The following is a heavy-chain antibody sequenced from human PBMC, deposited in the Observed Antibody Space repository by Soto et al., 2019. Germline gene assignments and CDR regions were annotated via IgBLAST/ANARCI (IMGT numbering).Heavy chain of an antibody. CDR3: AKGGTPRDDYDYVWGSYYYYYYGMDV. CDR1: GFTFSSYA. J-gene: IGHJ6*02. V-gene: IGHV3-23*01. D-gene: IGHD3-16*01. Sequence: GGSLRLSCAASGFTFSSYAMSWVRQAPGKGLEWVSAISGSGGSTYYADSVKGRFTISRDNSKNTLYLQMNSLRAEDTAVYYCAKGGTPRDDYDYVWGSYYYYYYGMDVWGQGTTVTVSS. CDR2: ISGSGGST.